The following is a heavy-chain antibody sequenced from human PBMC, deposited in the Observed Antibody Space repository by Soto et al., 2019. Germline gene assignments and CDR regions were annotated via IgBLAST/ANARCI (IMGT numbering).Heavy chain of an antibody. D-gene: IGHD3-22*01. Sequence: SVKVCCKASGGTFSSYAISWVRQAPGQGLEWMGGIIPIFGTANYAQKFQGRVTITADESTSTAYMELSSLRSEDTAVYYCARDLGYYYDSSGYFGWGQGTLVTVSS. V-gene: IGHV1-69*13. J-gene: IGHJ4*02. CDR3: ARDLGYYYDSSGYFG. CDR1: GGTFSSYA. CDR2: IIPIFGTA.